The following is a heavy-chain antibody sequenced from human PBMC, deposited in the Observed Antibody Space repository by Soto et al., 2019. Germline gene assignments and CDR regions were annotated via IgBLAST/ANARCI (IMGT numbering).Heavy chain of an antibody. J-gene: IGHJ4*02. Sequence: EVQLVESGGGWVQPGRSLRLSCAASGFTFNEHAMHWVRQVAGKGLEWVSGISGKGGKMGYADSVKGRFTISRDNAKNSLSLQMNSLTTEDTALYFCVKDTSPAYDDHIEMFDYRGQGTLVTVSS. CDR2: ISGKGGKM. V-gene: IGHV3-9*01. D-gene: IGHD4-17*01. CDR3: VKDTSPAYDDHIEMFDY. CDR1: GFTFNEHA.